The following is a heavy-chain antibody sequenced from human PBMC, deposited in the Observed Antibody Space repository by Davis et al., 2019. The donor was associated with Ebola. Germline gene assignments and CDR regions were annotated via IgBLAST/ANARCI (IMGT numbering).Heavy chain of an antibody. D-gene: IGHD3-16*01. CDR3: ARARWGLPFDY. Sequence: SVKVSCNASGGTFSSYAISWVRQAPGQGLEWMGGIIPILGIANYAQKFQGRVTITADESTSTAYMELSRLRSDDTAVYHCARARWGLPFDYWGQGTLVTVSS. V-gene: IGHV1-69*10. CDR1: GGTFSSYA. CDR2: IIPILGIA. J-gene: IGHJ4*02.